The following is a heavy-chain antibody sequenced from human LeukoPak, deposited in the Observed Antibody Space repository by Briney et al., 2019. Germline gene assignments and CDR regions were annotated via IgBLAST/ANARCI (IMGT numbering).Heavy chain of an antibody. CDR1: GYTFTGYY. CDR3: ARDRHSSGWIWD. J-gene: IGHJ4*02. CDR2: ISAYNGNT. Sequence: GASVKVSCKASGYTFTGYYMHWVRQAPGQGLEWMGWISAYNGNTNYAQKLQGRVTMTTDTSTSTAYMELRSLRSDDTAVYYCARDRHSSGWIWDWGQGTLVTVSS. D-gene: IGHD6-19*01. V-gene: IGHV1-18*04.